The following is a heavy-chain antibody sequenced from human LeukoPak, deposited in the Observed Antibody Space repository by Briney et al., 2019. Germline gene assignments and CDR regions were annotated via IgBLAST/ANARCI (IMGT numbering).Heavy chain of an antibody. J-gene: IGHJ4*02. CDR2: IWYDGSNT. Sequence: GGSLRLSCAASGFTFSSYGMHWVRQAPGKGLEWVAIIWYDGSNTYYADSVKGRFTISRDNSKNTLYLQMISLRAEDTAVYYCAKGRYCSSTSCLFDYWGQGTLVTVSS. V-gene: IGHV3-33*06. D-gene: IGHD2-2*01. CDR1: GFTFSSYG. CDR3: AKGRYCSSTSCLFDY.